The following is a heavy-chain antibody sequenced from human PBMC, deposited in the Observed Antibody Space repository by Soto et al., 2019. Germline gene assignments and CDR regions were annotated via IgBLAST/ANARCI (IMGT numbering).Heavy chain of an antibody. Sequence: VGSLSLSCSASGFTFSSYAMSWVRPDPGKGLEWVSAISGSGGSTYYADSVKGRFTISRDNSKNTLYLQMNSLRAEDTAVYYCAKSRRATVTTHYFDYWGQGTLVTVSS. D-gene: IGHD4-17*01. CDR1: GFTFSSYA. J-gene: IGHJ4*02. V-gene: IGHV3-23*01. CDR3: AKSRRATVTTHYFDY. CDR2: ISGSGGST.